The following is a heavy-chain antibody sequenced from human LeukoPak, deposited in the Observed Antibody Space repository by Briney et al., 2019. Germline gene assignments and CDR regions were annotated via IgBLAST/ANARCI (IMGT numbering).Heavy chain of an antibody. CDR3: ARALGYCSSTSCYYYGMDV. J-gene: IGHJ6*02. CDR1: GGSFSGYY. CDR2: INHSGST. Sequence: SETLSLTCAAYGGSFSGYYWSWIRQPPGKGLEWIGEINHSGSTNYNPSLKSRVTISVDTSKNQFSLKLSSVTAADTAVYYCARALGYCSSTSCYYYGMDVWGQGTTVTVSS. V-gene: IGHV4-34*01. D-gene: IGHD2-2*01.